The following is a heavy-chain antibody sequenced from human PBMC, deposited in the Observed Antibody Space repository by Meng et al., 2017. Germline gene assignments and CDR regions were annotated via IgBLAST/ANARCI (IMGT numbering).Heavy chain of an antibody. V-gene: IGHV1-18*01. CDR2: ISAYNGNT. J-gene: IGHJ2*01. Sequence: QVPLVASGAEVKKPGASVKASCKASGYTFTSYGISWVRQAPGQGLEWMGWISAYNGNTNYAQKLQGRVTMTTDTSTSTAYMELRSLRSDDTAVYYCARGGSRYYGDYNWYFDLWGRGTLVTVSS. CDR3: ARGGSRYYGDYNWYFDL. D-gene: IGHD4-17*01. CDR1: GYTFTSYG.